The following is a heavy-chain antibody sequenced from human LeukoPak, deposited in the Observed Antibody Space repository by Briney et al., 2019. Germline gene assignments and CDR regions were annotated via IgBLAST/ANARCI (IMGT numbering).Heavy chain of an antibody. J-gene: IGHJ4*02. CDR2: IYTSGST. CDR1: GGSIRSYY. CDR3: AIESYSSSYLFDF. D-gene: IGHD6-6*01. V-gene: IGHV4-4*07. Sequence: NPSETLSLTCTVSGGSIRSYYWSWLRQPAGKGLEWIGRIYTSGSTNYNPSLKSRVDMSVDASKNQISLKDNSVTAADTAVYYCAIESYSSSYLFDFWGQRTLVTVSS.